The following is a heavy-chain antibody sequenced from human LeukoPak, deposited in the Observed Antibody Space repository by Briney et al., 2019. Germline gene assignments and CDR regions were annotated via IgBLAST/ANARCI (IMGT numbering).Heavy chain of an antibody. CDR3: ARGRRYSSSLKLYNWFDP. CDR2: INHSGST. CDR1: GGSFSGYY. J-gene: IGHJ5*02. Sequence: PSETLSLTCAVYGGSFSGYYWSWLRQPPGKGLEWIGEINHSGSTNYNPSLKSRVTTSVDTSKNQFSLKLSSVTAADTAVYYCARGRRYSSSLKLYNWFDPWGQGTLVTVSS. V-gene: IGHV4-34*01. D-gene: IGHD6-13*01.